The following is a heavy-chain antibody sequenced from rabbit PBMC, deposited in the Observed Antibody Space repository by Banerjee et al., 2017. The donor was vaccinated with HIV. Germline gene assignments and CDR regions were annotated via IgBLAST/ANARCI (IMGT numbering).Heavy chain of an antibody. CDR3: ARTYGVSAGYNYFNL. D-gene: IGHD3-1*01. Sequence: QSLEGSGGDLVKPGASLTLTCTASGFSFSSSYYMCWVRQAPGQGLEWIACIYAGNSDVAYYASWAKGRFTISKTSSTTVTLQVTSLTAADTATYFCARTYGVSAGYNYFNLWGPGTLVTVS. CDR1: GFSFSSSYY. CDR2: IYAGNSDVA. V-gene: IGHV1S40*01. J-gene: IGHJ4*01.